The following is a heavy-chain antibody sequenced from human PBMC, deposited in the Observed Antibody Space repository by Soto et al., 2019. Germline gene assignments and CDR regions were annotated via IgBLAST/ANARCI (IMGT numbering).Heavy chain of an antibody. CDR3: ARDWIAAAGTGWFDP. Sequence: QVQPQESGPGLVKPSETLSLTCTVSGGSVSSGSYYWSWIRQPPGKGLEWIGYIYYSGSTNYNPPLKSRVTISVDTSKNQFSLKLSSVTAADTAVYYCARDWIAAAGTGWFDPWGQGTLVTVSS. CDR2: IYYSGST. V-gene: IGHV4-61*01. J-gene: IGHJ5*02. CDR1: GGSVSSGSYY. D-gene: IGHD6-13*01.